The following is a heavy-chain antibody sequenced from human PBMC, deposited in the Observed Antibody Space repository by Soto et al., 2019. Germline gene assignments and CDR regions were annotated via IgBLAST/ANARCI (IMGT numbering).Heavy chain of an antibody. D-gene: IGHD3-10*01. CDR1: GGSFSGYQ. Sequence: QVQLQQWGAGLLKPSETLSLTCAVYGGSFSGYQWTWIRQTPGKGLACIGEINDSGNINYNPSLKSRVPLFLATPKKQISLKLSSVTAPDPSVYYCARGLILWFGELSRRGGYYSYMDVWGEGTTVIVSS. CDR3: ARGLILWFGELSRRGGYYSYMDV. V-gene: IGHV4-34*01. J-gene: IGHJ6*03. CDR2: INDSGNI.